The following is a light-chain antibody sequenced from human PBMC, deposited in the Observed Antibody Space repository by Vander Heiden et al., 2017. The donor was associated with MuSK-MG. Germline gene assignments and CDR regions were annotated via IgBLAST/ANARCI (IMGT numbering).Light chain of an antibody. CDR1: SSDVGGYNY. Sequence: QSALTQPRPVSGSPGQSVTISCTGTSSDVGGYNYVSWYQQHPGKAPKRMIYDVTKRPSGVPDRFSGSKSGSTASLTISGLQAEDEADYYCCSYAGSYTFVFGTGTKVTVL. CDR2: DVT. J-gene: IGLJ1*01. V-gene: IGLV2-11*01. CDR3: CSYAGSYTFV.